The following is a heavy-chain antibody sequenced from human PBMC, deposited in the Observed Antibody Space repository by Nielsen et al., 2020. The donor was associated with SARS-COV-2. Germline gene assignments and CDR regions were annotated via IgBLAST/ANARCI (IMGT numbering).Heavy chain of an antibody. J-gene: IGHJ4*02. CDR2: ISSSSSYT. CDR1: GFTFSSYA. D-gene: IGHD6-19*01. CDR3: ARDSSTGYSSGWYEMGSDY. Sequence: GGSLRLSCAASGFTFSSYAMSWVRQAPGKGLEWVSYISSSSSYTNYADSVKGRFTISRDNAKNSLYLQMNSLRAEDTAVYYCARDSSTGYSSGWYEMGSDYWGQGTLVTVSS. V-gene: IGHV3-21*05.